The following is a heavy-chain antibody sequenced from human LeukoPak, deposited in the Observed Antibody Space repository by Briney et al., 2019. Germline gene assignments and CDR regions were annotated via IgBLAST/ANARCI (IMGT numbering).Heavy chain of an antibody. CDR2: IYSGGST. CDR3: ARVGCSGGSCYSAADY. V-gene: IGHV3-53*01. D-gene: IGHD2-15*01. J-gene: IGHJ4*02. CDR1: GFTVSSNY. Sequence: GSLRLSCAASGFTVSSNYMSWVRQAPGKGLEWVSVIYSGGSTYYADSVKGRFTISRDNSKNTLYLQMNSLRAEDTAVYYCARVGCSGGSCYSAADYWGQGTLVTVSS.